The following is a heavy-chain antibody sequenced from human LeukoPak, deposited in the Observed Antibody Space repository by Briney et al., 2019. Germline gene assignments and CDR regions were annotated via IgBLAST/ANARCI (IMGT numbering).Heavy chain of an antibody. D-gene: IGHD3-10*01. Sequence: SETLSLTCSVSGFSISRGFYWGWIRQSPGKGPEWIGNIHYSGETYFNPSLKSRLTMSVDTSKNQFSLSLSSVTAADTAIYYCAGDAPGVLGYWGQGTLVTVSS. CDR3: AGDAPGVLGY. J-gene: IGHJ4*02. CDR2: IHYSGET. CDR1: GFSISRGFY. V-gene: IGHV4-38-2*02.